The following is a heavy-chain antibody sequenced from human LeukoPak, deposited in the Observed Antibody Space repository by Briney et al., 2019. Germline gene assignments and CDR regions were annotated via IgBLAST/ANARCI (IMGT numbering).Heavy chain of an antibody. Sequence: PSETLSLTCTVSGGSISSYYWGWIRQPPGKGLEWIGSIYYSGSTYYNPSLKSRVTISVDTSKNQFSLKLSSVTAADTAVYYCARDLGPTGDYWGQGTLVTVSS. V-gene: IGHV4-39*07. CDR3: ARDLGPTGDY. CDR1: GGSISSYY. J-gene: IGHJ4*02. CDR2: IYYSGST.